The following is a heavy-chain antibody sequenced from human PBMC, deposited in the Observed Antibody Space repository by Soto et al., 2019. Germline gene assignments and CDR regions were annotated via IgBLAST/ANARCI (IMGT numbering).Heavy chain of an antibody. CDR2: ISSSSSYI. V-gene: IGHV3-21*01. CDR3: ARDPSGYYYDSSGHHFDY. CDR1: GFTFSSYS. Sequence: GGSLRLSCAASGFTFSSYSMNWVRQAPGKGLEWVSSISSSSSYIYYADSVKGRFTISRDNAKNSLYLQMNSLRAEDTAVYYCARDPSGYYYDSSGHHFDYWGQGTLVTVSS. J-gene: IGHJ4*02. D-gene: IGHD3-22*01.